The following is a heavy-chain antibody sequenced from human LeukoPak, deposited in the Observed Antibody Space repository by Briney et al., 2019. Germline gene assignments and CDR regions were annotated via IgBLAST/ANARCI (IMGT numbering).Heavy chain of an antibody. Sequence: PGGSLRLSCAASGFTFSSYAMSWARPAPGKGMEWVSDISGSGGNTYYADSVKGRFTVSRDNSKNTMYLQMNSLTAEDTAVYYCAVEIGDTTDYWGQGALVTVSS. CDR1: GFTFSSYA. CDR2: ISGSGGNT. V-gene: IGHV3-23*01. D-gene: IGHD5-18*01. CDR3: AVEIGDTTDY. J-gene: IGHJ4*02.